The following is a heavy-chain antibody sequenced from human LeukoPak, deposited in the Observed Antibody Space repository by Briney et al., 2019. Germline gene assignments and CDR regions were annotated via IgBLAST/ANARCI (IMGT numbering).Heavy chain of an antibody. Sequence: SETLSLTCAVYGGSFSGYYWSWIRQPPGKGLEWIGEINHSGSTNYNPSLKSRVTISVDTSKNQFSLKLSSVTAADTAVYYCARRRSGIVVVPAARSHAFDIWGQGTMVTVSS. CDR1: GGSFSGYY. J-gene: IGHJ3*02. CDR2: INHSGST. D-gene: IGHD2-2*01. CDR3: ARRRSGIVVVPAARSHAFDI. V-gene: IGHV4-34*01.